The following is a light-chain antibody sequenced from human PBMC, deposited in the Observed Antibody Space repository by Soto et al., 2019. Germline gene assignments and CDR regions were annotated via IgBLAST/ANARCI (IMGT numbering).Light chain of an antibody. Sequence: SYELTQPPSVSVAPGQTARITCGGNNIGSKSVHWYQQKPGQAPVLVVYDDSERPSGIPERFSGSNSGNTATLTINRVEAGDEADYYCQVWDITSVVFGTGTELTVL. V-gene: IGLV3-21*02. CDR1: NIGSKS. CDR3: QVWDITSVV. CDR2: DDS. J-gene: IGLJ1*01.